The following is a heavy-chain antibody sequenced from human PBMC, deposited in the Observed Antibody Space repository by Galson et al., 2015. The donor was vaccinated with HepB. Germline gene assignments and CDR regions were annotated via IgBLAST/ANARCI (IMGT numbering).Heavy chain of an antibody. D-gene: IGHD2-2*01. V-gene: IGHV1-2*02. J-gene: IGHJ6*02. CDR1: GYTFTGYY. Sequence: SVKVSCKASGYTFTGYYMHWVRQAPGQGLEWMGWINPNSGGTNYAQKFQGRVTMTRDTSISTAYMELSRLRSDDTAFYYCARSRVPAANQYYYYYYTMDVWGQGTTVTVSS. CDR3: ARSRVPAANQYYYYYYTMDV. CDR2: INPNSGGT.